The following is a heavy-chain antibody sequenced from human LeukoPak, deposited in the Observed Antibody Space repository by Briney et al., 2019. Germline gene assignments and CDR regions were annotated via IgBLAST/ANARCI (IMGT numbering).Heavy chain of an antibody. V-gene: IGHV1-18*01. Sequence: ASVKVSCKASGYTFTSYGISWVRQAPGQGLEWMGWISAYNGNTNYAQKLQGGVTMTTDTSTSAAYMELRSLRSDDTAVYYCARDRLLGGSSWESFDYWGQGTLVTVSS. CDR1: GYTFTSYG. J-gene: IGHJ4*02. CDR2: ISAYNGNT. D-gene: IGHD6-13*01. CDR3: ARDRLLGGSSWESFDY.